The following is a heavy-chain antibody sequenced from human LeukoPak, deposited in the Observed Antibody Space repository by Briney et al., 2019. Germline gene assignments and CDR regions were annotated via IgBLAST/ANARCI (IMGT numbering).Heavy chain of an antibody. V-gene: IGHV3-30*02. CDR2: IRYDGSNK. CDR3: WYYYDSSGYYGLDY. J-gene: IGHJ4*02. Sequence: GGSLRLSCAASGFTFGSYGMHWVRQAPGKGLEWVAFIRYDGSNKYYADSVKGRFTISRDNSKNTLYLQMNSLRAEDTAVYYCWYYYDSSGYYGLDYWGQGTLVTVSS. CDR1: GFTFGSYG. D-gene: IGHD3-22*01.